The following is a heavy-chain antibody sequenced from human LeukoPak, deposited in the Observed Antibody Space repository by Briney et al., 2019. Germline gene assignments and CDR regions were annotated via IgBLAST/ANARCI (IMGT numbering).Heavy chain of an antibody. V-gene: IGHV3-30*02. J-gene: IGHJ5*02. CDR2: IRYDGSNK. CDR1: GSTFSSYG. CDR3: AKGSGSVVTASNNWFDP. Sequence: GGSLRLSCAASGSTFSSYGMHWVRQAPGKGLEWVAFIRYDGSNKYYADSVKGRFTISRDNSKNTLYLQMNSLRAEDTAVYYCAKGSGSVVTASNNWFDPWGQGTLVTVSS. D-gene: IGHD2-21*02.